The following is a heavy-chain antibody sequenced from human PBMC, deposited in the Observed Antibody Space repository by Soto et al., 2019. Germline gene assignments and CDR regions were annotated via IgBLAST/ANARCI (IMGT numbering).Heavy chain of an antibody. CDR3: AKSVYNWNDGFFDY. Sequence: GGSLRLSCAASGFTFSSYNMNWVRQAPGKGLEWVAIISNDKSNKYYADSVKGRFTISRDNSKNTLYLQMNSLRAEDTAVYYCAKSVYNWNDGFFDYWGQGTLVTVSS. CDR2: ISNDKSNK. V-gene: IGHV3-30*18. J-gene: IGHJ4*02. D-gene: IGHD1-1*01. CDR1: GFTFSSYN.